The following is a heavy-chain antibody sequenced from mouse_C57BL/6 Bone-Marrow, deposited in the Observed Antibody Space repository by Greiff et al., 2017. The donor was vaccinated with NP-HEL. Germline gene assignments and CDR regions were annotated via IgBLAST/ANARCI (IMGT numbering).Heavy chain of an antibody. J-gene: IGHJ3*01. D-gene: IGHD3-2*02. CDR1: GYTFTSYW. CDR2: IDPSDSYT. V-gene: IGHV1-69*01. Sequence: QVQLQQSGAELVRPGTSVKVSCKASGYTFTSYWMHWVKQRPGQGLEWIGEIDPSDSYTNYNQKFKGKSTLTVDKSSSTAYMQLSSLTSEDSAVYYCARGLRLRGAYWGQGTLVTVSA. CDR3: ARGLRLRGAY.